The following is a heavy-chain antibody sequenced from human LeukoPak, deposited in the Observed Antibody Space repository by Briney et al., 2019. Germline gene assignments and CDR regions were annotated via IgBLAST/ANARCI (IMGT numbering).Heavy chain of an antibody. J-gene: IGHJ4*02. CDR3: ARGVDMWIQLSLDY. Sequence: ASVKVSCKASGYTFTSYDINWVRQATGQGLEWMGWMNPNSGNTGYAQKFQGGVTMTRNTSISTAYMELSSLRSEDTAVYYCARGVDMWIQLSLDYWGQGTLVTVSS. CDR1: GYTFTSYD. CDR2: MNPNSGNT. D-gene: IGHD5-18*01. V-gene: IGHV1-8*01.